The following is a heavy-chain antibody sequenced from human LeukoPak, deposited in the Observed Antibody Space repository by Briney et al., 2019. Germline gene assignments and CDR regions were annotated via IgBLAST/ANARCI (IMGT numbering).Heavy chain of an antibody. CDR2: ISYDGSNK. Sequence: GGSLRLSCAASGFTFSSYAMHWVRQAPGKGLEWVAVISYDGSNKYYADSVKGRFTISRDNSKNTLYLQMNSLRAEDTAVYYCVKKYGSGVYYPFDYWGQGTLVTVSS. D-gene: IGHD3-10*01. V-gene: IGHV3-30-3*02. CDR3: VKKYGSGVYYPFDY. CDR1: GFTFSSYA. J-gene: IGHJ4*02.